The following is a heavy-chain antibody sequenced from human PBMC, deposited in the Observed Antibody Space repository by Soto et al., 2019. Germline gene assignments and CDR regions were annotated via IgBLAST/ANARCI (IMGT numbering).Heavy chain of an antibody. D-gene: IGHD5-12*01. Sequence: EVQXLXSGGGXVQPGXSLRXSCAASGFSFSSYAMVXXRXAQGKGMEWVSVISARGGILYFADSVKGRFTISRDNSKNVLSLEMNSLRAEDTXTYFXXXGSIEYSASVDNWGQGTLVVVSS. J-gene: IGHJ4*02. CDR3: XXGSIEYSASVDN. CDR1: GFSFSSYA. CDR2: ISARGGIL. V-gene: IGHV3-23*01.